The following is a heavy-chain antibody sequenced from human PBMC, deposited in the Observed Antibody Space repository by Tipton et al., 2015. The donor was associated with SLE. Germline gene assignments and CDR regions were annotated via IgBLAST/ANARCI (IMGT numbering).Heavy chain of an antibody. CDR1: GGSISSHY. D-gene: IGHD6-6*01. V-gene: IGHV4-59*08. Sequence: TLSLTCTVSGGSISSHYWSWIRQPPGKGLEWIGYIYYSGSTYYNPSLKSRVTISVDTSKNQFSLKLSSVTAADTAVYYCARHAKLDSLHWGQGTLVTVSS. J-gene: IGHJ4*02. CDR3: ARHAKLDSLH. CDR2: IYYSGST.